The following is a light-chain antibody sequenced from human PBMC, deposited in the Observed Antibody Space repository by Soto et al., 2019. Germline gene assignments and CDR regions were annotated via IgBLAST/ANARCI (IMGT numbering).Light chain of an antibody. CDR3: QQSYGTPLT. V-gene: IGKV1-39*01. CDR2: AAS. Sequence: DIEMTQSPSSLSASVGDRVTITCRASQSISSYLNWYQQKPGKAPKLLIYAASSLQSGVPPRFSGSGSGTDFTLTISSLQPEDFATYYCQQSYGTPLTFGGGTKVEIK. J-gene: IGKJ4*01. CDR1: QSISSY.